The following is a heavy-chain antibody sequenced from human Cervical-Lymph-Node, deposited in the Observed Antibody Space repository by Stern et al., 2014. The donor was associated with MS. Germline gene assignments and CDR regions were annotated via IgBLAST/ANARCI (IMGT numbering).Heavy chain of an antibody. CDR3: ATGILGATHLFAH. CDR1: GFTFNNSA. Sequence: QLVESGPEVRKPGTSVKVSCTASGFTFNNSAVQWVRQARGQRLEWIGWIGFGSGNTIYAQQFQERVTISRDMSTNTAYMALSSLRSEDTAVYYCATGILGATHLFAHWGQGSLVTVSS. CDR2: IGFGSGNT. J-gene: IGHJ4*02. D-gene: IGHD1-26*01. V-gene: IGHV1-58*01.